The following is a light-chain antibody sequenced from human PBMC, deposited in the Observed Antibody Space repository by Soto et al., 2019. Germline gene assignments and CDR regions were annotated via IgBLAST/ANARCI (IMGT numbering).Light chain of an antibody. J-gene: IGLJ2*01. CDR2: YDS. Sequence: SYELTQPPSVSEAPGKTARITCGGNNIDSKSVHWYQQKPGQAPVLVIYYDSDRPSGLPERFSGSNSGNTATLTISRVEAGDEADYYCQVWDSSSDHVVFGAGTKLTVL. CDR3: QVWDSSSDHVV. V-gene: IGLV3-21*04. CDR1: NIDSKS.